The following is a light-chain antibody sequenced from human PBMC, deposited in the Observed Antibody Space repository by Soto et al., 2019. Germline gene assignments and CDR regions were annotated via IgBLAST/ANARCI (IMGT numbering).Light chain of an antibody. V-gene: IGKV1-9*01. Sequence: IQLTQSPSSLSASVGDRVTITCRASQDISTYLAWYQQKPGKAPKLLIYTASTLQSGVPSRFSGSGSGTDFTLTISSLQPEDFATYYCQQLNSYPLTFGRGTKVDIK. J-gene: IGKJ4*01. CDR1: QDISTY. CDR2: TAS. CDR3: QQLNSYPLT.